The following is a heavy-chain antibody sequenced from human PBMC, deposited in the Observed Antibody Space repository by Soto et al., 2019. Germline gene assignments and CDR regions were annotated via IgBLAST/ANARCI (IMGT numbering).Heavy chain of an antibody. Sequence: ASVKVSCKASGYTFTNYTIHWVRQAPGQRLEWMGWINAGNGDTKYAQKFQGRVTITADESTSTVYMELSSLRSDDTAVYYCVRVVAIPGYPDNWGQGTLVTVSS. CDR1: GYTFTNYT. CDR3: VRVVAIPGYPDN. D-gene: IGHD5-12*01. J-gene: IGHJ4*02. V-gene: IGHV1-3*01. CDR2: INAGNGDT.